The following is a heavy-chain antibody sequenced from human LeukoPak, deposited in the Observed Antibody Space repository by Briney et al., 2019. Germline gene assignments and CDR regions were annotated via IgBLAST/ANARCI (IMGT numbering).Heavy chain of an antibody. CDR1: GYTFTTYY. D-gene: IGHD2-15*01. Sequence: ASVTVSCTASGYTFTTYYMHWVRQAPGQGLEWMGIVDPSGGNTLYAQKFQGRVTMTGDMSTSTVYMELNSLRAEDTAVYYCARAPYCSGGTCLPTDYWGQGTLVTAAS. J-gene: IGHJ4*02. CDR2: VDPSGGNT. V-gene: IGHV1-46*01. CDR3: ARAPYCSGGTCLPTDY.